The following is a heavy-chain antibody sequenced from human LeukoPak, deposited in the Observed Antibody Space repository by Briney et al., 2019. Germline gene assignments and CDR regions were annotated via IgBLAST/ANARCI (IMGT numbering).Heavy chain of an antibody. CDR1: GFTFSSYW. CDR3: ARDYRSGGGATKGFDY. J-gene: IGHJ4*02. V-gene: IGHV3-74*01. D-gene: IGHD1-26*01. CDR2: INSGGSST. Sequence: GGSLRLSCAASGFTFSSYWMHWVRQAPGKGLVWVSRINSGGSSTSYADSVKGRFTISRDNAKNTLYQQMNSLRAEDTAVYYCARDYRSGGGATKGFDYWGQGTLVTVSS.